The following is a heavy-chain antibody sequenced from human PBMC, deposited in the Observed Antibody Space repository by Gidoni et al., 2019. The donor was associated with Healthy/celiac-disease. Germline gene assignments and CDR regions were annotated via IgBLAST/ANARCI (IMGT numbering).Heavy chain of an antibody. CDR1: GFNFSRYA. J-gene: IGHJ4*02. CDR3: ANTPYYYVSGKSYYFDY. V-gene: IGHV3-23*01. Sequence: EVQLLESGGSLVQPGGSLRRSLSAYGFNFSRYAMSWVRQAPGKGLEWVSVSSGSGVSTYYADSVKGRVTISRDNSKNTLYLQMNSLRAEDTAVYYCANTPYYYVSGKSYYFDYWGQGTLVTVSS. D-gene: IGHD3-10*01. CDR2: SSGSGVST.